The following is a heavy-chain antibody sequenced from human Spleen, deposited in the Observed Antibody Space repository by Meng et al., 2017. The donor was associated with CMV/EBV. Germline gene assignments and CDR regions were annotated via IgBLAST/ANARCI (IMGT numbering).Heavy chain of an antibody. CDR3: ASVWGPNDYDDSAAGYHYYAMDV. CDR2: IIPIFGTA. CDR1: GGTFSSYA. D-gene: IGHD4-17*01. J-gene: IGHJ6*02. Sequence: SVKVSCKASGGTFSSYAISWVRQAPGQGLEWMGGIIPIFGTANYAHKYQGRVTISTDESTGTAFMELSSLRSEDTAVYFCASVWGPNDYDDSAAGYHYYAMDVWGQGTTVTVSS. V-gene: IGHV1-69*05.